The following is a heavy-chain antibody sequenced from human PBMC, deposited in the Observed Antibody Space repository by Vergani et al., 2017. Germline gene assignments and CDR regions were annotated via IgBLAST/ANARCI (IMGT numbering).Heavy chain of an antibody. CDR2: ISGSGGST. V-gene: IGHV3-23*01. CDR1: GFTFSSYA. Sequence: EVQLLESGGGLVQPGGSLRLSCAASGFTFSSYAMSWVRQAPGKGLEWVSAISGSGGSTYYADSVKGRFTISRDNSKNTLYLQMNSLRAEDTAVYYCANTNRPTTVVTPGTKYFDYWGQGTLVTVSS. CDR3: ANTNRPTTVVTPGTKYFDY. D-gene: IGHD4-23*01. J-gene: IGHJ4*02.